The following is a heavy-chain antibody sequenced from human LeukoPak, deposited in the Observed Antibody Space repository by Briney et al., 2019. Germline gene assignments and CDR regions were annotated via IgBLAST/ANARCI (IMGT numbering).Heavy chain of an antibody. Sequence: SQTLSLTCTVSGGSISSGSYYWRWIRQPAGEGLEWIGRIFTSGSTNYNPSLKSRVTISVDTSKNQFSLKLSSVTAADTAVYDCARSSWYRERAFDIWGQGTMVTVSS. J-gene: IGHJ3*02. V-gene: IGHV4-61*02. CDR1: GGSISSGSYY. D-gene: IGHD6-13*01. CDR2: IFTSGST. CDR3: ARSSWYRERAFDI.